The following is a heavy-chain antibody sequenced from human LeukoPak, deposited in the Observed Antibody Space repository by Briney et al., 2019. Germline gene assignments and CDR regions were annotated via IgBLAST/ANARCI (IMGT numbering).Heavy chain of an antibody. D-gene: IGHD3-22*01. Sequence: SETLSLTCTVSGGSISSYYWSWIRQPAGKGLEWIGRIYTSGSTNYSPSLKSRVTMSVDTSNNQFSLKLSSVTAADTAVYYCARALLLDSSGYYSPGLAFDIWGQGTMVTVSS. V-gene: IGHV4-4*07. CDR3: ARALLLDSSGYYSPGLAFDI. CDR1: GGSISSYY. CDR2: IYTSGST. J-gene: IGHJ3*02.